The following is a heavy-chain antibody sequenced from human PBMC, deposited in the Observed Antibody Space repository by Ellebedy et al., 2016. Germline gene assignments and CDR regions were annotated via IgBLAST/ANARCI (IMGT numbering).Heavy chain of an antibody. V-gene: IGHV4-34*01. D-gene: IGHD3-16*02. CDR3: ARENMITFGGVIVPCGYMDG. Sequence: SETLSLXXAVYGGSFSGYYWSWIRQPPGKGLEWIGEINHSGSTNYNPSLKSRVTISVDTSKNQFSLKLSSVTAADTAVYYCARENMITFGGVIVPCGYMDGWGKGTTVTVSS. CDR1: GGSFSGYY. CDR2: INHSGST. J-gene: IGHJ6*03.